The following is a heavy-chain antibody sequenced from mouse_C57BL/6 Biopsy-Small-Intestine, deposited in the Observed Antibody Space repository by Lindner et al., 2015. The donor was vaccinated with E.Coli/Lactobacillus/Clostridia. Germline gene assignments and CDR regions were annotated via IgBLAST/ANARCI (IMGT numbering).Heavy chain of an antibody. CDR1: GYTFTYLR. Sequence: SVRSPATASGYTFTYLRYQLGATRPLDKGLSGWDGSRAYNGNTNYAQKLQGRVTMTTDTSTSTAYMELRSLRSDDTAVYYCTREAEEAEGYCSSTSCHVVYFQYWGQGTLVTVS. CDR3: TREAEEAEGYCSSTSCHVVYFQY. J-gene: IGHJ3*01. V-gene: IGHV1-79*01. CDR2: SRAYNGNT. D-gene: IGHD1-1*01.